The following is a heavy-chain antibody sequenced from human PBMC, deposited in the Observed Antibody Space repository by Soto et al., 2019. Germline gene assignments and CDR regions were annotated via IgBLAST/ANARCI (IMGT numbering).Heavy chain of an antibody. CDR3: ASPQRYDFWSGYVFDS. V-gene: IGHV5-51*01. Sequence: EVQLVQSGAEVKKPGESLKISCKGSGYSFTTYWIGWVRQMPGKGLEWMGIIYLGDSDTRYSPSFQGQVTISADKSTTTAYLQWSSLKASDTAMYYCASPQRYDFWSGYVFDSWGQGTLVTVSS. J-gene: IGHJ4*02. D-gene: IGHD3-3*01. CDR1: GYSFTTYW. CDR2: IYLGDSDT.